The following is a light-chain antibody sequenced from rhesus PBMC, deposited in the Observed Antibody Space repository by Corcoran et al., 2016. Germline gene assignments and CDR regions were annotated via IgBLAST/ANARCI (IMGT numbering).Light chain of an antibody. Sequence: ETVVTQSPATLSLSPGERATLSCRASQSVGSYLAWYQQTPGQAPRLLIYGASSRDTGIPDRFSGSGSGTDFTLTISSLEPEDVGVYYCQQSSNLSRTFGQGTKVEIK. V-gene: IGKV3-24*04. CDR3: QQSSNLSRT. J-gene: IGKJ1*01. CDR2: GAS. CDR1: QSVGSY.